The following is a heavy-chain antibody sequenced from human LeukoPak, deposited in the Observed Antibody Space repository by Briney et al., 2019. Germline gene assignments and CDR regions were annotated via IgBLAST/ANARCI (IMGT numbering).Heavy chain of an antibody. CDR2: INTDGTST. D-gene: IGHD1-14*01. CDR1: GFTISSYW. J-gene: IGHJ6*03. Sequence: GGSLRLSCAASGFTISSYWMHWVRQGPGKGLVWVSRINTDGTSTTYADSVTGRFTISRDNAKNTLYLQMNSLRAEDTAVYYCARVTGLVAWDYYYYYMDVWGKGTTVTVS. CDR3: ARVTGLVAWDYYYYYMDV. V-gene: IGHV3-74*01.